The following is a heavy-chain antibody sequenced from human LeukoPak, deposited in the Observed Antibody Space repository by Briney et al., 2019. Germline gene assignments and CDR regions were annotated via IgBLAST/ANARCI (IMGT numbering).Heavy chain of an antibody. CDR3: ATVGRGYSYGY. Sequence: ASVKVSCKASGYTFTGYYMHWVRQAPGQGLEWMGRINPNSGGTNYAQKFQGRVTITTDESTSTACMELSSLRSEDTAVYYCATVGRGYSYGYWGQGTLVTASS. D-gene: IGHD5-18*01. J-gene: IGHJ4*02. V-gene: IGHV1-2*06. CDR1: GYTFTGYY. CDR2: INPNSGGT.